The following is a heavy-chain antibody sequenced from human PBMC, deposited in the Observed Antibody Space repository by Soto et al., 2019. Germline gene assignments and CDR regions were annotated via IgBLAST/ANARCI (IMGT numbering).Heavy chain of an antibody. V-gene: IGHV1-18*04. D-gene: IGHD6-6*01. CDR2: ISGYNGDT. J-gene: IGHJ6*02. CDR1: GYTFTSNG. CDR3: ARDKPQQIVGYNYYYGLDV. Sequence: QGQLVQSGGEVRKSGASVKVSCKASGYTFTSNGISWVRQAPGQGLEWMGWISGYNGDTDYAQKFQGRVTMTTDTSTSTAYMEVRSLRPDDTAVYYCARDKPQQIVGYNYYYGLDVWGQGTTVTVSS.